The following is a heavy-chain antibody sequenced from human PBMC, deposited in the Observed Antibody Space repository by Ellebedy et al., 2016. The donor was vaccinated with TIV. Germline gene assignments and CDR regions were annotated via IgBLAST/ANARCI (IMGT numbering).Heavy chain of an antibody. J-gene: IGHJ4*02. V-gene: IGHV3-30-3*01. CDR2: ISYDGSNK. Sequence: GGSLRLSCAASGFTFSSYWMSWVRQAPGKGLEWVAVISYDGSNKYYADSVKGRFTISRDNAKNSLYLQMNSLRAEDTAVYYCASHLPVVTYSSSWHHSGFDYWGQGTLVTVSS. D-gene: IGHD6-13*01. CDR3: ASHLPVVTYSSSWHHSGFDY. CDR1: GFTFSSYW.